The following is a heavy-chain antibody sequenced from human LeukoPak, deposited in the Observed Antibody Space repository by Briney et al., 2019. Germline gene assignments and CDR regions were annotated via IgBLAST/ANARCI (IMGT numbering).Heavy chain of an antibody. J-gene: IGHJ4*02. CDR1: GFTFSSYA. D-gene: IGHD2/OR15-2a*01. V-gene: IGHV3-48*01. Sequence: GGSLRLSCAASGFTFSSYAMNWVRQAPGKGLEWVSYISTSSSTMYYADSVKGRFTISRDNAKNSLYLQMNSLRAGDTAVYYCARDPGYFVGYWGQGTLVTVSS. CDR2: ISTSSSTM. CDR3: ARDPGYFVGY.